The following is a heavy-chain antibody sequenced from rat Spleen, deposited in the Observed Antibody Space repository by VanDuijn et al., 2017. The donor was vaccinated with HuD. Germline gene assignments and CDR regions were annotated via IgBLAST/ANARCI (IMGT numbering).Heavy chain of an antibody. J-gene: IGHJ2*01. V-gene: IGHV5S10*01. CDR1: GFTFSDYA. CDR2: IIYDGSAA. Sequence: EVQLVESGGGLVQPGRSLKLSCVASGFTFSDYAMAWVRQAPKKGLEWVATIIYDGSAAYYRDSVKGRFTISRDNARSTLYLQMDSLRSEDTATYYCTTDRLGADYFDYWGQGVMVTVSS. D-gene: IGHD5-1*01. CDR3: TTDRLGADYFDY.